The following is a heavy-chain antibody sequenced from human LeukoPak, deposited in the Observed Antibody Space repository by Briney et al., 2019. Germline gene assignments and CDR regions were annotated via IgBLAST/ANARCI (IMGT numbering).Heavy chain of an antibody. D-gene: IGHD5-12*01. Sequence: PSETLSLTCAVYGGSFSGYYWSWIRQPPGEGLEWIGEINHSGSTNYNPSLKSRVTISVDTSKNQFSLKLNSVTAADTAVYYCARASAVATIYWYFDLWGRGTLVTVSS. CDR2: INHSGST. V-gene: IGHV4-34*01. J-gene: IGHJ2*01. CDR1: GGSFSGYY. CDR3: ARASAVATIYWYFDL.